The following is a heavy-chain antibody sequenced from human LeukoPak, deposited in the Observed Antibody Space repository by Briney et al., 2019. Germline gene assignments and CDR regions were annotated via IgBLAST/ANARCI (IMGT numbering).Heavy chain of an antibody. CDR1: GFTFSNYG. V-gene: IGHV3-30*02. Sequence: GGSLRLSCAGSGFTFSNYGMHWVRQAPGKGLEWVAFIRYDGSSKYYADSVKGRFTISRDNSKNTLYLQMNSLRAEDTAVYYCYGGIIAAAVDNWFDPWGQGTLVTVSS. J-gene: IGHJ5*02. D-gene: IGHD6-13*01. CDR2: IRYDGSSK. CDR3: YGGIIAAAVDNWFDP.